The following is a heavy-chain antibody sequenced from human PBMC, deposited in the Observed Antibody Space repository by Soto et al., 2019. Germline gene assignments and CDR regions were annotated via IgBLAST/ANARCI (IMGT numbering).Heavy chain of an antibody. CDR2: IWYDGSNK. CDR3: AGSVGFYYDSSGYYDY. CDR1: GFTFSSYG. Sequence: GGSLRLSCAASGFTFSSYGMHWVRQAPGKGLEWVAVIWYDGSNKYYADPVKGRFTISRDNSKNTLYLQMNSLRAEDTAVYYCAGSVGFYYDSSGYYDYWGQGTLVTVCS. D-gene: IGHD3-22*01. V-gene: IGHV3-33*01. J-gene: IGHJ4*02.